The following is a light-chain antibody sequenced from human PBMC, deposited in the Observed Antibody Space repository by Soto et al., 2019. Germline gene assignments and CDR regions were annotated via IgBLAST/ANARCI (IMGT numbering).Light chain of an antibody. CDR1: QSIANY. CDR2: GAS. CDR3: QQYGSSPIT. J-gene: IGKJ5*01. Sequence: EIVLTQSPATLSLSPGERATLSCRASQSIANYLGWYQQKPGQAPRLIIYGASSRATGIPDRFTGSGSGTDFTLTISRLEPEDFAVYYCQQYGSSPITFGQGTRLEIK. V-gene: IGKV3-20*01.